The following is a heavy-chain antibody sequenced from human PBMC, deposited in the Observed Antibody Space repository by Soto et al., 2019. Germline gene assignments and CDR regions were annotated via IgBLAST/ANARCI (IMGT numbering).Heavy chain of an antibody. Sequence: TLSLTCAVSGGSISSGGYSWSWIRQPPGKGLEWIGYIYHSGSTYYNPSLKSRVTISVDRSKNQFSLKLSSVTAADTAVYYCARGRPRGYEFDYWGQGTLVTVSS. CDR1: GGSISSGGYS. CDR3: ARGRPRGYEFDY. CDR2: IYHSGST. V-gene: IGHV4-30-2*01. J-gene: IGHJ4*02. D-gene: IGHD3-3*01.